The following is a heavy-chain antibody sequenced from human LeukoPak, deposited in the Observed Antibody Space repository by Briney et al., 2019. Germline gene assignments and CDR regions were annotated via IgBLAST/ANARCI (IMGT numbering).Heavy chain of an antibody. D-gene: IGHD3-3*01. V-gene: IGHV3-48*02. Sequence: SGGSLRLSCAASGFTFSSYSMSWVRQAPGKGLEWVSYISSSSTIYYADSVKGRFTISRDNAKNSLYLQMNSLRDEDTAVYYCARDLTIFGGTQYNWFDPWGQGTLVTVSS. CDR1: GFTFSSYS. CDR2: ISSSSTI. J-gene: IGHJ5*02. CDR3: ARDLTIFGGTQYNWFDP.